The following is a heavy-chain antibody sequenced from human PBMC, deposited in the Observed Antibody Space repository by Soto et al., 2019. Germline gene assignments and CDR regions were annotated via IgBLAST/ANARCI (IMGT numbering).Heavy chain of an antibody. Sequence: QVQLQESGPGLVKPSQTLSLTCTVSGGSISSGGYYWSSIRQHPGKGLEWIGYIYYSGSTYYNPSLKSRVTISVDTSKNQFSLKLSSVTAADTAVYYCARAPYDFWSGYYTPYFDYWGQGTLVTVSS. V-gene: IGHV4-31*03. CDR3: ARAPYDFWSGYYTPYFDY. D-gene: IGHD3-3*01. CDR1: GGSISSGGYY. J-gene: IGHJ4*02. CDR2: IYYSGST.